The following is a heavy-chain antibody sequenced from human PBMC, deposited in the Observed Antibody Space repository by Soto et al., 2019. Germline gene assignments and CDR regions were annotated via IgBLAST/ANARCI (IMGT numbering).Heavy chain of an antibody. CDR1: GDSVTGYE. V-gene: IGHV4-59*02. CDR3: ARIRRSGLNYYGLDV. J-gene: IGHJ6*02. CDR2: IYYSGSS. Sequence: PSEPMSLTCTGAGDSVTGYEWSWIRQPPGEGLEWIGFIYYSGSSNYSPSLKSRVTMSVDTSKNQFSLKLTSVTATDTAVYYCARIRRSGLNYYGLDVWGQGTTVTVSS.